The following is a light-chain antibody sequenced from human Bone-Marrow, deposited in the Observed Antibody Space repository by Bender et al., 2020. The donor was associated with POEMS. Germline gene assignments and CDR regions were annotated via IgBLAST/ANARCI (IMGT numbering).Light chain of an antibody. J-gene: IGLJ1*01. CDR1: SSDVGGYDY. CDR2: DVS. Sequence: QSALTQPASVSGSPGQSITISCTGTSSDVGGYDYVSWYQQHPGKAPKLIIFDVSNRPSGVSNRFSGSKSGNTASLTISGLQAEDEADYYCSSCTTSGTSYVFGTGTKVTVL. CDR3: SSCTTSGTSYV. V-gene: IGLV2-14*03.